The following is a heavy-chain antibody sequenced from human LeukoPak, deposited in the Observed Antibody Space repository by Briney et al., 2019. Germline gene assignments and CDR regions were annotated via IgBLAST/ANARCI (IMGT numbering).Heavy chain of an antibody. CDR1: GFIFSTTW. J-gene: IGHJ4*02. CDR2: INHDGTET. Sequence: PGGSLRLSCAASGFIFSTTWMAWVRQAPGKGPEWVAYINHDGTETNYLDSVKGRFTVSRDNVKNSLYLQMNSLRADDTAVYSCATTAGRTGGNSWGQGALVTVSS. CDR3: ATTAGRTGGNS. D-gene: IGHD3-16*01. V-gene: IGHV3-7*03.